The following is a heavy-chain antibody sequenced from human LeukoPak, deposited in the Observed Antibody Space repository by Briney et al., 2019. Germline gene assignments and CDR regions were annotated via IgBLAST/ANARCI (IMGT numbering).Heavy chain of an antibody. D-gene: IGHD6-6*01. V-gene: IGHV3-21*01. J-gene: IGHJ3*02. CDR2: ISSSSSYI. CDR1: GFTFSSYS. CDR3: AREGGSANDAFDI. Sequence: GGSLRLSCAVSGFTFSSYSMNWVRQAPGKGLEWVSSISSSSSYIYYADSVKGRFTISRDNAKNSLYLQMNSLRAEDTAVYYCAREGGSANDAFDIWGQGTMVTVSS.